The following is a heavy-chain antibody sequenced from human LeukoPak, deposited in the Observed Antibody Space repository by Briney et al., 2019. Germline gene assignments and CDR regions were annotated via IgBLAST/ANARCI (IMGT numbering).Heavy chain of an antibody. CDR3: ARHWEGVGSDAFDI. CDR2: IRKDGSEK. V-gene: IGHV3-7*04. J-gene: IGHJ3*02. D-gene: IGHD1-26*01. CDR1: GFTFEIYW. Sequence: PGGSLRLSCAASGFTFEIYWMSWVRQAPGKGLEWVANIRKDGSEKNYVDSVKGRFTISRDNAKNSLYLQMNSLRADDTALYYCARHWEGVGSDAFDIWGQGTMVTVSS.